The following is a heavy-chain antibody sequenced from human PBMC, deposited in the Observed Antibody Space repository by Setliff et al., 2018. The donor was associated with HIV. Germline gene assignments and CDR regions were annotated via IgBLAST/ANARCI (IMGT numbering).Heavy chain of an antibody. J-gene: IGHJ4*02. Sequence: GESLKISCHLSGYSFVDFWIGWVRQMPGKGLEWVGFIYPGDSDSRYSPSFRSQVTISADKSTTTAYLDWAGLKASDTAMYYCVRYIGAAAGYIDHWGQGTLVTVSS. CDR3: VRYIGAAAGYIDH. CDR2: IYPGDSDS. V-gene: IGHV5-51*01. D-gene: IGHD6-25*01. CDR1: GYSFVDFW.